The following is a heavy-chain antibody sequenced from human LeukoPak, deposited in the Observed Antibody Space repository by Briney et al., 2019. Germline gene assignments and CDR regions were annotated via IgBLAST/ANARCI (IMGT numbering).Heavy chain of an antibody. Sequence: PSETLSLTCTVSGDSMTYYYWNWVRQPAGKGLQWIGRILTSGTTHYNPSLNSRVAMSVDSSKNQFSLTLTSVTAADTAVYYCARGLDRYDSAREGSDNWGQGKMVTVSS. D-gene: IGHD3-22*01. CDR3: ARGLDRYDSAREGSDN. CDR2: ILTSGTT. J-gene: IGHJ3*02. V-gene: IGHV4-4*07. CDR1: GDSMTYYY.